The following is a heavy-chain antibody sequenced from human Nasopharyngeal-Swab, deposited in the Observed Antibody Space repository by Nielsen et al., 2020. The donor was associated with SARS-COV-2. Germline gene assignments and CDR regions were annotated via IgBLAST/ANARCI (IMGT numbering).Heavy chain of an antibody. Sequence: SETLSLTCSVSGGSVSSYYWSWIRQPPGKGLEWIALISHSEATNYNPSLRGRVTISLDTSKNQLSLRLNSVTAADTAVYFCARDTSAAGSNWHFDLWDRGTLVTVSS. CDR1: GGSVSSYY. J-gene: IGHJ2*01. V-gene: IGHV4-59*02. CDR2: ISHSEAT. CDR3: ARDTSAAGSNWHFDL. D-gene: IGHD2-15*01.